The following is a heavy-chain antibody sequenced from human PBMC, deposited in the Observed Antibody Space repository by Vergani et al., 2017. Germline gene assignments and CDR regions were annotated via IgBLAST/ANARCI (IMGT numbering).Heavy chain of an antibody. V-gene: IGHV1-69*01. CDR1: GGTFSSYA. CDR3: ARWDCGSTSCRSDAFDI. D-gene: IGHD2-2*01. CDR2: VIPIFGTA. J-gene: IGHJ3*02. Sequence: QVQLVQSGAEVKKPGSSVQVSCKASGGTFSSYAISWVRQAPGQGLEWMGGVIPIFGTANYAQKFQGRVTITADESTSTAYMELSSLRSEDTAVYYCARWDCGSTSCRSDAFDIWGQGTMVTVSS.